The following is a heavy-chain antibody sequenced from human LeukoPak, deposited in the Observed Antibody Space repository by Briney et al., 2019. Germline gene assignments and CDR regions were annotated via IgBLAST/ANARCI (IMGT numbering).Heavy chain of an antibody. CDR3: ATEIAVAGSLFDY. CDR2: ISGYNGNT. J-gene: IGHJ4*02. CDR1: GYTFTSYG. Sequence: ASVTVSCKASGYTFTSYGIRWVRQAPGQGLEWMGWISGYNGNTNYAQKVQGRVTMTTDTSTSTAYMELRSLRSDDTAVYYCATEIAVAGSLFDYWGQGTLVTVSS. D-gene: IGHD6-19*01. V-gene: IGHV1-18*01.